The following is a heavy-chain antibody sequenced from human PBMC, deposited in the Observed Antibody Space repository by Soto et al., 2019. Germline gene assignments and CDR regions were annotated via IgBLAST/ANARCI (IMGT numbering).Heavy chain of an antibody. J-gene: IGHJ6*02. CDR2: IYHSGST. V-gene: IGHV4-30-2*01. CDR3: ARGCSSTSCYSYYYYYGMDV. D-gene: IGHD2-2*01. Sequence: QLQLQESGSGLVKPSQTLSLTCAVSGGSISSGGYSWSWIRQPPGKGLEWIGYIYHSGSTYYNPSLKRRVTISVDRSKNQFSLKLSSVTAADTAVYYCARGCSSTSCYSYYYYYGMDVWGQGTTVTVSS. CDR1: GGSISSGGYS.